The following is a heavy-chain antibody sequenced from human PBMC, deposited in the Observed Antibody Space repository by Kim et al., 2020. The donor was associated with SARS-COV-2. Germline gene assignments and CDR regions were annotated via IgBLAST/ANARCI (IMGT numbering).Heavy chain of an antibody. CDR2: ITRGSTCR. CDR3: ARMGAP. CDR1: GFSFSDYY. Sequence: GGSLRLSCAASGFSFSDYYMSWMRQAPGKGLEWVSYITRGSTCRDYAVSVKGRFTISRDDAQNSLYLQMNSLRADDTAVYYCARMGAPWGQGTLVTVSS. J-gene: IGHJ4*02. V-gene: IGHV3-11*06.